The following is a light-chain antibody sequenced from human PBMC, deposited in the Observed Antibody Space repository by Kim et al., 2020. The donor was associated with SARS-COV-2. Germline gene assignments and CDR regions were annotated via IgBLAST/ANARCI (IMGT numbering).Light chain of an antibody. J-gene: IGKJ4*01. V-gene: IGKV3-15*01. CDR2: DAS. Sequence: YVSPGERATLSCRASQSVSSNLAWYQQKPGQAPRLLIYDASTTATGIPARFSGSGSGTEFTLSISSLQSEDFTFYYCQQYTAWPPTFGGGTKLEIK. CDR1: QSVSSN. CDR3: QQYTAWPPT.